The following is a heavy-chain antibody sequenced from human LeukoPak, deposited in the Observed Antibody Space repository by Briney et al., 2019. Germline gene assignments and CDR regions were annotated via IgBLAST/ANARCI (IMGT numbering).Heavy chain of an antibody. J-gene: IGHJ4*02. Sequence: TGGSLRLSCAASGFTFSSHAMTWVRQAPGKGLQWVSSISINADDTHYADSVKGRFTISRDNSKNTLYLQMNSLRAEDTAVYYCAKEERELEIDYWGQGTLVTVSS. CDR2: ISINADDT. D-gene: IGHD1-26*01. CDR3: AKEERELEIDY. CDR1: GFTFSSHA. V-gene: IGHV3-23*01.